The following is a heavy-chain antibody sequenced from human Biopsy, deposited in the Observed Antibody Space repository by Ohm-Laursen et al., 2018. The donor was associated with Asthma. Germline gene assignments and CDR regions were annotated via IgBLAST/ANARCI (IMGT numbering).Heavy chain of an antibody. J-gene: IGHJ4*02. Sequence: PGTLSLTCSVSGGSISSSSYYWGWIRQPPGKGLEWIGSIYYNGRTYYNPSLKSRVTISVDTSKNQFSLKLSSVTAADTAVYYCARGPPVDREDWGQGTLVTVSS. CDR2: IYYNGRT. D-gene: IGHD5-24*01. CDR3: ARGPPVDRED. CDR1: GGSISSSSYY. V-gene: IGHV4-39*07.